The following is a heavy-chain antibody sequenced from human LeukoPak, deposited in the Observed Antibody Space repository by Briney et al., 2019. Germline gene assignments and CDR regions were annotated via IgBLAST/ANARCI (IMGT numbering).Heavy chain of an antibody. V-gene: IGHV3-23*01. Sequence: ETLSLTCTVSGGSISSYYWSWIRQPPGKGLEWVSAISGSGGSTYYADSVKGRFTISRDNSKNTLYLQMNSLRAEDTAVYYCARSYGSGSSYYYYYGMDVWGQGTTVTVSS. CDR3: ARSYGSGSSYYYYYGMDV. D-gene: IGHD3-10*01. CDR2: ISGSGGST. J-gene: IGHJ6*02. CDR1: GGSISSYY.